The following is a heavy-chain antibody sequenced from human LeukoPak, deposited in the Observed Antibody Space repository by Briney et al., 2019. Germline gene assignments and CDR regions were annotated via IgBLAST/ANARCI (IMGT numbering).Heavy chain of an antibody. D-gene: IGHD2-15*01. CDR1: GYTFTSYY. V-gene: IGHV1-46*01. CDR2: INPNGGGT. Sequence: ASVKVSSKASGYTFTSYYMHWVRQAPGQGLEWMGIINPNGGGTSYAQKFQGRVTMTRDTSTSTVYMELSSLRSEDAAVYYCAKVLGYCSGGSCYGQFDPWGQGTLVTVSS. CDR3: AKVLGYCSGGSCYGQFDP. J-gene: IGHJ5*02.